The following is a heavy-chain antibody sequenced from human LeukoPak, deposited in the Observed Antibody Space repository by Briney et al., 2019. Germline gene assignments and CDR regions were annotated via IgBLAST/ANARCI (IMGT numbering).Heavy chain of an antibody. D-gene: IGHD4-23*01. CDR2: FYHSGST. V-gene: IGHV4-38-2*02. CDR3: ARSNSHDY. Sequence: PLETLSLTCTVSRYSISSAYYWGWIRQPPGKGLEWIGSFYHSGSTHYNPSLKNRVTISLDTSKNQFSLKLTSVTAADTAVYYCARSNSHDYWGQGTLVTVSS. CDR1: RYSISSAYY. J-gene: IGHJ4*02.